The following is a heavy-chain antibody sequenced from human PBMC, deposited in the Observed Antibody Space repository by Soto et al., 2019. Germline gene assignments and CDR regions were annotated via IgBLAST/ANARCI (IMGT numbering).Heavy chain of an antibody. CDR2: ISSSSSYI. CDR1: GFTFSSCS. V-gene: IGHV3-21*01. J-gene: IGHJ4*02. CDR3: ARDFGGQQLVLF. D-gene: IGHD6-13*01. Sequence: EVQLVESGGGLVKPGGSLRLSCAASGFTFSSCSMNWVRQAPGKGLEWVSSISSSSSYIYYADSVKGRFTISRDNAKNSLYLQMNSLRAEDTAVYYCARDFGGQQLVLFWGQGTLVTVSS.